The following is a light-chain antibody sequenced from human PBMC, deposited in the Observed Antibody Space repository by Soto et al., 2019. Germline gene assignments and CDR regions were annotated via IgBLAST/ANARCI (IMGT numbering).Light chain of an antibody. V-gene: IGLV2-14*03. J-gene: IGLJ1*01. Sequence: QSVLTQPASVSGSPGQSITISCTGTSSDVGGYNYVSWYQHHPGKAPKLMIYDVSSRPSGVSNRFSGSKSGNTASLTISGLQAEDESDYYCSSYTSISTLYVFGTGTKLTVL. CDR2: DVS. CDR3: SSYTSISTLYV. CDR1: SSDVGGYNY.